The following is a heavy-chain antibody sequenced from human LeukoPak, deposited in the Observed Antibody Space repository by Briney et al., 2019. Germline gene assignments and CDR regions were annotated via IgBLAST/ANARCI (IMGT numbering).Heavy chain of an antibody. J-gene: IGHJ4*02. CDR3: ARDINRDTSGWYSDY. CDR2: IWYDESNK. CDR1: GFTFSSYG. Sequence: GGSLRLSCAASGFTFSSYGMHWVRQAPGKGLEWVAVIWYDESNKYYADSVKGRFTISRDNSKNTLYLQMNSLRAENTAVHYCARDINRDTSGWYSDYWGQGTLVTVSS. V-gene: IGHV3-33*01. D-gene: IGHD6-19*01.